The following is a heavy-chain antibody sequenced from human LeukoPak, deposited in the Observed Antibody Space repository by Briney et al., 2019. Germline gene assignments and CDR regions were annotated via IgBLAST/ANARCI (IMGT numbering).Heavy chain of an antibody. CDR3: ARYLDGDFSFDP. D-gene: IGHD4-17*01. CDR1: GYTFTSYD. V-gene: IGHV1-8*01. Sequence: GASVKVSCKASGYTFTSYDINWVRQATGQGLEWMGWMNPNSGNTGYAQKFQGRVTMTRNTSISTAYMELSSLRAEDTAVYYCARYLDGDFSFDPWGQGTLVTVSS. CDR2: MNPNSGNT. J-gene: IGHJ5*02.